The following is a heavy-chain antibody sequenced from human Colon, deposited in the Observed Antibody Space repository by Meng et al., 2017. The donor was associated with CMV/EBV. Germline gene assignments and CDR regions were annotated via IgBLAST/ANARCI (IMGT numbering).Heavy chain of an antibody. CDR3: ARGGRLEVSLWHFDY. J-gene: IGHJ4*02. CDR2: ISYDGSNK. V-gene: IGHV3-30*04. D-gene: IGHD3-16*01. CDR1: GFTFSSYA. Sequence: SGFTFSSYAMHWVRQAPGKGLEWVAVISYDGSNKYYADSVKGRFTISRDNSKNTLYLQMNSLRAEDTAVYYCARGGRLEVSLWHFDYWGQGTLVTVSS.